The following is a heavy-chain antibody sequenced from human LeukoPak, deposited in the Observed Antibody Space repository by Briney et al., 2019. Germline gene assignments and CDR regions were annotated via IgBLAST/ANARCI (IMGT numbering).Heavy chain of an antibody. D-gene: IGHD3-22*01. V-gene: IGHV3-74*01. CDR2: INNDGSDT. Sequence: GGSLRLSCAASGFTFSRYWMHWVRQAPGKGLVWVSRINNDGSDTSYADPVKGRFTISRDNAKNTLFLQMNSLRAEDTAVYYCARRWYESSGYHLIDYWGQGTLVTVSS. CDR1: GFTFSRYW. CDR3: ARRWYESSGYHLIDY. J-gene: IGHJ4*02.